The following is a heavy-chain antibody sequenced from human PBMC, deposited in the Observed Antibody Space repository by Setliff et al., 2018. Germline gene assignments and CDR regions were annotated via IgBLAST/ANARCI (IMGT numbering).Heavy chain of an antibody. Sequence: PSETLSLTCTVSGGSISSGSYYWSWIRQPAGKGLEYTGFTYYSGDTNYNPSLKSRVTISVDTSKNQLSLKLSSVTAADTAVYYCARAYRGSQYPYYFEFWGQGTLVTVSS. V-gene: IGHV4-61*10. CDR3: ARAYRGSQYPYYFEF. D-gene: IGHD1-26*01. J-gene: IGHJ4*02. CDR1: GGSISSGSYY. CDR2: TYYSGDT.